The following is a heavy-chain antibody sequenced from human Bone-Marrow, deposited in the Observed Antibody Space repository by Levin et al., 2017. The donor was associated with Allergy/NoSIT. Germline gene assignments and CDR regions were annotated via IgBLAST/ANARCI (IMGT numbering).Heavy chain of an antibody. D-gene: IGHD6-19*01. CDR3: ARDRGVAVAGTKNYYYYYGMDV. CDR1: GGSISSYY. J-gene: IGHJ6*02. V-gene: IGHV4-59*01. CDR2: IYYSGSS. Sequence: SQTLSLTCTVSGGSISSYYWSWIRQPPGKGLEWIGYIYYSGSSNYNPSLKSRVTISVDTSKNQFSLKLSSVTAADTAVYYCARDRGVAVAGTKNYYYYYGMDVWGQGTTVTVSS.